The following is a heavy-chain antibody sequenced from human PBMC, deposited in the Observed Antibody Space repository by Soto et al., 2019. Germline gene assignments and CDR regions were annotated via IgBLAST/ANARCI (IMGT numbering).Heavy chain of an antibody. CDR3: ASSNYDFWSGYYVVY. CDR2: INSDGSST. D-gene: IGHD3-3*01. Sequence: EVQLVESGGGLVQPGGSLRLSCAASGFTFSSYWMHWVRQAPGKGLVWVSRINSDGSSTSYADSVEGRFTISRDNAKNTLYLQMNSLRAEDTAVYYCASSNYDFWSGYYVVYWGQGTLVTVSS. V-gene: IGHV3-74*01. J-gene: IGHJ4*02. CDR1: GFTFSSYW.